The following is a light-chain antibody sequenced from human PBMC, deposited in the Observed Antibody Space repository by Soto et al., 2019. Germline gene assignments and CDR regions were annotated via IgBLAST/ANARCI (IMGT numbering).Light chain of an antibody. Sequence: EIVLTQSPGTLSLSPGERATLSCRASQSVSSTYLAWYQQKPGQAPRLLIYGASSRATGIPDMFSGSGSGTDFTLTISRLEPEDFAVYWCQQYGSSPPALTFGGGTKVEIK. V-gene: IGKV3-20*01. CDR3: QQYGSSPPALT. CDR1: QSVSSTY. J-gene: IGKJ4*01. CDR2: GAS.